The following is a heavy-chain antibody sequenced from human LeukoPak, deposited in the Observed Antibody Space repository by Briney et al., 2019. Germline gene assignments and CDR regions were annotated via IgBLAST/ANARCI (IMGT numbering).Heavy chain of an antibody. D-gene: IGHD3-9*01. Sequence: SVKVSCKASGGTFSSYAISWVRQAPGQGLEWMGRIIPILGIANYAQKFQGRVTITADKSTSTAYMELSSLRSEDTAVYYCARENGDLTGYWAYYYGMDVWGQGTTVTVSS. CDR1: GGTFSSYA. CDR3: ARENGDLTGYWAYYYGMDV. V-gene: IGHV1-69*04. J-gene: IGHJ6*02. CDR2: IIPILGIA.